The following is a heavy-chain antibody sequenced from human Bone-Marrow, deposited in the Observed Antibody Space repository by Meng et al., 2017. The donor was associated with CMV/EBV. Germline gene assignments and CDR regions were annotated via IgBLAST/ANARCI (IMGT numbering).Heavy chain of an antibody. CDR1: GFTFSSYA. J-gene: IGHJ6*02. CDR3: ARDGSLYNVDIWLPRGGMDV. D-gene: IGHD3-9*01. CDR2: ISGSGGST. V-gene: IGHV3-23*01. Sequence: GESLKISCAASGFTFSSYAMSWVRQAPGKGLEWVSAISGSGGSTYYADSVKGRFTISRDNSKNTLYLQMNSLRAEDTAVYYCARDGSLYNVDIWLPRGGMDVWGQGTTVTVSS.